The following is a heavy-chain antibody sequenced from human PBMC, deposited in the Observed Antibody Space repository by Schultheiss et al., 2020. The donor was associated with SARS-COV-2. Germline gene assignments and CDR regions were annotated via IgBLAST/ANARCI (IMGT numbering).Heavy chain of an antibody. CDR3: ARSLILTGYYYYYYGMDV. J-gene: IGHJ6*02. CDR2: IYYSGST. D-gene: IGHD3-9*01. Sequence: SETLSLTCTVSGGSISSSSYYWGWIRQPPGKGLEWIGYIYYSGSTYYNPSLKSRVTISVDTSKNQFSLKLSSVTAADTAVYYCARSLILTGYYYYYYGMDVWGQGTTVTVSS. CDR1: GGSISSSSYY. V-gene: IGHV4-61*05.